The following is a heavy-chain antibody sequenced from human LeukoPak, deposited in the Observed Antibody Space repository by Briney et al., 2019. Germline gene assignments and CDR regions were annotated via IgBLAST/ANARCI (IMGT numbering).Heavy chain of an antibody. CDR1: GYTFTSYA. Sequence: ASVKVSRKASGYTFTSYAMNWVRQAPGQGLEWMGWINTNTGNPTYAQGFTGRFVFSLDTSVSTAYLQISSLKAEDTAVYYCARMYSYFGGQGFDPWGQGTLVTVSS. CDR2: INTNTGNP. V-gene: IGHV7-4-1*02. D-gene: IGHD3-16*01. J-gene: IGHJ5*02. CDR3: ARMYSYFGGQGFDP.